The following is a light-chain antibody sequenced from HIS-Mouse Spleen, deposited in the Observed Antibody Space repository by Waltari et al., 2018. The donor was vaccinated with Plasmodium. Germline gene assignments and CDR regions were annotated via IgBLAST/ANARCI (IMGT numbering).Light chain of an antibody. CDR2: EDS. CDR1: ALPNKY. Sequence: SYEPTQPPSVSVSPGQTARITCSGHALPNKYAYWYQQKSGQAPVLVIYEDSKRPSGIPERFSGSSSGTMATLTISGAQVEDEADYYCYSTDSSGNHRVFGGGTKLTVL. V-gene: IGLV3-10*01. J-gene: IGLJ3*02. CDR3: YSTDSSGNHRV.